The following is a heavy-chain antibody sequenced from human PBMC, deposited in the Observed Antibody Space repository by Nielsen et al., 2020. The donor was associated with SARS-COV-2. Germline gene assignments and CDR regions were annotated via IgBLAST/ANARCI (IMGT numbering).Heavy chain of an antibody. CDR3: GRAFDI. Sequence: GGSLRLSCAASGFTFSSYGMRWVRQAPGKGLEWVAFISYNGDNKYYADSVKGRFTISRDNSKNTLYLGVNSLRPEDTAVYFCGRAFDIWGQGTMVTVSS. CDR2: ISYNGDNK. V-gene: IGHV3-30*19. CDR1: GFTFSSYG. J-gene: IGHJ3*02.